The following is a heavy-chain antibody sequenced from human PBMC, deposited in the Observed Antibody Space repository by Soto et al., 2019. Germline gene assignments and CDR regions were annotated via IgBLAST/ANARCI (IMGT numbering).Heavy chain of an antibody. CDR2: IHGHGGYI. J-gene: IGHJ2*01. D-gene: IGHD1-26*01. CDR1: GFPFSCCA. Sequence: EVQLLESGGGLVQPGGSLRLSCAASGFPFSCCAMSWVRQAPGKGLEWVSTIHGHGGYIHYTDSVKGRFIISRDNSMNTVDLQMNSLRAKDTAVYYCAKNRGSGSYSNWSFEVWGRGTLVTVSS. CDR3: AKNRGSGSYSNWSFEV. V-gene: IGHV3-23*01.